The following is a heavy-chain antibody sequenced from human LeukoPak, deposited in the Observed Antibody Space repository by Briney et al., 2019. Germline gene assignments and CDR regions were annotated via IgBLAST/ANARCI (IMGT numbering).Heavy chain of an antibody. CDR1: GFTFSSYS. J-gene: IGHJ4*02. D-gene: IGHD5-18*01. CDR2: ISSSSSYI. V-gene: IGHV3-21*01. Sequence: GGSLRLSCAASGFTFSSYSMNWVRQAPGKGLEWVSSISSSSSYIYYADSVKGRFTISRDNAKNSLYLQMDSLRAEDTAVYYCARERRGYSYGGLLWGQGTLVTVSS. CDR3: ARERRGYSYGGLL.